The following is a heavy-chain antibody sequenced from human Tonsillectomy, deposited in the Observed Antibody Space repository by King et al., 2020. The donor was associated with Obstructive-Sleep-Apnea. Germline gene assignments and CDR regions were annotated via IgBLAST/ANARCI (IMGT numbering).Heavy chain of an antibody. CDR2: ISGSGGNT. CDR1: GFTFSSYA. V-gene: IGHV3-23*04. D-gene: IGHD3-3*01. Sequence: VQLVESGGGLVQPGGSLRLSCAASGFTFSSYAMSWVRQAPGKGLEWVSSISGSGGNTYYADSVKGRFTISRDNSKNTLYLQMNSLRAEDTAVYYCAKDGRPFGVVTDYFDYWGQGTLVTVSS. CDR3: AKDGRPFGVVTDYFDY. J-gene: IGHJ4*02.